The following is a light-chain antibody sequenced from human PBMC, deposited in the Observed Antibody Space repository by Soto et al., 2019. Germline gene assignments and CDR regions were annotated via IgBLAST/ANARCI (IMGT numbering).Light chain of an antibody. V-gene: IGKV3D-20*02. J-gene: IGKJ5*01. CDR2: GAS. CDR3: QQRADWPIT. Sequence: VFTQSPCTLSLSPGERATLSCRASQSVSNNYLAWYQQKPGQAPRLLIYGASTRATGIPDRFSGSGSGTDFTLTISRLEPEDSAVYYCQQRADWPITFGQGTRLEIK. CDR1: QSVSNNY.